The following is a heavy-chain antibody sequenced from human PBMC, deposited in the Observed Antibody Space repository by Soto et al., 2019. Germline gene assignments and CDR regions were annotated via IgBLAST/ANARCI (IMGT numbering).Heavy chain of an antibody. J-gene: IGHJ4*02. CDR1: GYTFTSYG. CDR3: ATRPCTNGVCYTTY. CDR2: ISAYNGNT. Sequence: ASVKVSCKASGYTFTSYGISWVRQAPGQGLEWMGWISAYNGNTNYAQKLQGRVTMTTDTSTSTAYMELRSLRSDDTAVYYCATRPCTNGVCYTTYWGQGTLVTVSS. V-gene: IGHV1-18*01. D-gene: IGHD2-8*01.